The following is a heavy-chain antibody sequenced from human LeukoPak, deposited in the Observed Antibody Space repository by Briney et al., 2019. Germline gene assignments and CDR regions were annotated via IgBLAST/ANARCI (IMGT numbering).Heavy chain of an antibody. V-gene: IGHV4-4*07. CDR2: IYASGTT. D-gene: IGHD4-17*01. CDR3: ARGPVLDGDYVYFDS. J-gene: IGHJ4*02. Sequence: PSETLSLTCTVSSGSIDIYSWSWIRQPAGKGLEWIGRIYASGTTTYNPSLKSRVTMSVDTSKNQFSLKLSSVAAADTAVYYCARGPVLDGDYVYFDSWRQGTLVTVSS. CDR1: SGSIDIYS.